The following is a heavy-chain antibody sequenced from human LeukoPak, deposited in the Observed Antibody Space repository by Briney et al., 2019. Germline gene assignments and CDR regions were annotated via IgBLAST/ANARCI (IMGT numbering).Heavy chain of an antibody. J-gene: IGHJ4*02. CDR3: ARYKNLEAFDY. D-gene: IGHD1-1*01. V-gene: IGHV3-9*01. CDR1: GFTFDDYA. CDR2: ISWNSGSI. Sequence: GGSLRLSCAASGFTFDDYAMHWVRQAPGKGLEWVSGISWNSGSIGYADSVKGRFTISRDNAKNSLYLQMNSLRAEDTALYYCARYKNLEAFDYWGQGTLVTVSS.